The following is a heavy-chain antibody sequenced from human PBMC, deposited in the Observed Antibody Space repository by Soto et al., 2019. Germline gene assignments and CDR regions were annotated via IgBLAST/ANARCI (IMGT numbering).Heavy chain of an antibody. Sequence: VGSLRLSCAASGFTFSSYSMSWVRQAPGKGLEWVSGFRTGGDDGTTYYADSVKGRFTISRDNSKNTLFLQMNSLRVEDTAIYYCAKKVNTGPGSQYFDYWGQGTLVTVSS. CDR2: FRTGGDDGTT. D-gene: IGHD3-10*01. V-gene: IGHV3-23*01. CDR1: GFTFSSYS. J-gene: IGHJ4*02. CDR3: AKKVNTGPGSQYFDY.